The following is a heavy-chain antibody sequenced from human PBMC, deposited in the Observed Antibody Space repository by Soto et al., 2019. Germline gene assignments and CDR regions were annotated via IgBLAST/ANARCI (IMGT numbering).Heavy chain of an antibody. V-gene: IGHV3-23*01. CDR2: ISGSGFKK. CDR3: AKNQGVELVPLATVDWFDP. D-gene: IGHD1-26*01. J-gene: IGHJ5*02. CDR1: GGMFYSSA. Sequence: SCKASGGMFYSSAINWVRQAPGKGLEWISSISGSGFKKYYADSVKGRFTISRDNSKSTVYLELNNLSAEDTAVYHCAKNQGVELVPLATVDWFDPWGQGSVVTVSS.